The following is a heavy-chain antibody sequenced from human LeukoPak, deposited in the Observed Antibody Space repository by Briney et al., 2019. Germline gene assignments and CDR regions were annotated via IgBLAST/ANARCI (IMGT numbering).Heavy chain of an antibody. V-gene: IGHV4-34*01. CDR3: ARGLSVVVTAIRYFDL. D-gene: IGHD2-21*02. CDR1: GGSFSGYY. Sequence: SETLSLTCAVYGGSFSGYYWSWIRQPPGKGLEWIGEINHGGSTNYNPSLKSRVTISVDTSKNQFPLKLSSVTAADTAVYYCARGLSVVVTAIRYFDLWGRGTLVTVSS. CDR2: INHGGST. J-gene: IGHJ2*01.